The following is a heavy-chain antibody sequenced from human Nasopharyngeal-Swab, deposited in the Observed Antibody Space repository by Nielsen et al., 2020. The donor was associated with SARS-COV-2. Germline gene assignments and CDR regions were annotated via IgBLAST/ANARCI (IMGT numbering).Heavy chain of an antibody. CDR1: GFTFDNYA. Sequence: GESLKISCAASGFTFDNYAMSWVRQPPGRGLEWVSSIRGSGSTTYYRDSVKGRFTISRDNSQTTLYLQMNSLRAEDTALYYCAKDGGGWYTSGWYYFDSWGQQSLVTVSS. V-gene: IGHV3-23*01. J-gene: IGHJ4*02. CDR2: IRGSGSTT. D-gene: IGHD6-19*01. CDR3: AKDGGGWYTSGWYYFDS.